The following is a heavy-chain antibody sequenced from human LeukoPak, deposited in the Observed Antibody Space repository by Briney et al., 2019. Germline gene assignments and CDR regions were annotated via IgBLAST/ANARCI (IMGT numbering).Heavy chain of an antibody. Sequence: SETLSLTCTVSGGSISSYYWNWIRQPPGKGLEWIGYIYYSGSTNYNPSLKSRVTISVDTSKNQFSLKLSSVTAADTAVYYCARVIWGGGSYYFDYWGQGTLVTVSS. CDR1: GGSISSYY. V-gene: IGHV4-59*01. CDR3: ARVIWGGGSYYFDY. D-gene: IGHD1-26*01. CDR2: IYYSGST. J-gene: IGHJ4*02.